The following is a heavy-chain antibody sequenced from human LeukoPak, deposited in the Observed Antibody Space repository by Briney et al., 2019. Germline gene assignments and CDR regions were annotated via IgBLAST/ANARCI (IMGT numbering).Heavy chain of an antibody. D-gene: IGHD2-21*01. CDR3: ARDGVEFYNWFDP. J-gene: IGHJ5*02. CDR2: INSDGSST. Sequence: GGSLRLSCTVSGFTVSSNSMSWVRQAPGKGLEWVSRINSDGSSTTYADSVKGRFTISRDNAKNTLYLQMNSLRAEDTAVYYCARDGVEFYNWFDPWGQGTLVTVSS. CDR1: GFTVSSNS. V-gene: IGHV3-74*01.